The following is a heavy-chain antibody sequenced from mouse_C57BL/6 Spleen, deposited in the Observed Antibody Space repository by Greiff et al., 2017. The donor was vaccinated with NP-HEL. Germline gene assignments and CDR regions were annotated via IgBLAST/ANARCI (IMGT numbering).Heavy chain of an antibody. J-gene: IGHJ3*01. CDR3: ARDYGSSKEFAY. D-gene: IGHD1-1*01. CDR2: IHPNSGST. V-gene: IGHV1-64*01. CDR1: GYTFTSYW. Sequence: QVQLQQPGAELVKPGASVKLSCKASGYTFTSYWMHWVKQRPGQGLEWIGMIHPNSGSTNYNEKFKSKATLTVDKSSSTAYMQLSSLTSEDSAVYYCARDYGSSKEFAYWGQGTLVTVSA.